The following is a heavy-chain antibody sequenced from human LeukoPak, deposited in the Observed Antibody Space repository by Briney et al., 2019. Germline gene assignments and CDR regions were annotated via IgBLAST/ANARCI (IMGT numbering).Heavy chain of an antibody. CDR3: ARDIVNGPFVISLES. J-gene: IGHJ4*02. Sequence: GGSLRLSCAASGFSLSSYEMNWIRQVPGKGLEWVSHISSGGNTQYYADSVRGRFTMSRDDAKNSLDLQMDSLRIEDTVVYYCARDIVNGPFVISLESWGQGARVTVSS. V-gene: IGHV3-48*03. CDR1: GFSLSSYE. D-gene: IGHD2-21*01. CDR2: ISSGGNTQ.